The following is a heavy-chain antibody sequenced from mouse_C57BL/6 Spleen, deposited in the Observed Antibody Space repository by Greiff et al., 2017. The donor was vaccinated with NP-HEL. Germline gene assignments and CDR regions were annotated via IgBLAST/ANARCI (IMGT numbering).Heavy chain of an antibody. CDR1: GYTFTSYG. J-gene: IGHJ2*01. Sequence: VHLVESGAELARPGASVKLSCTASGYTFTSYGISWVKQRTGQGLEWIGELYTRSGNTYYNEKFKGKATLTADKSSSTAYMELRSLTSEDTAVYFCARGGGSSYPFDYWGQGTTLTVSS. CDR3: ARGGGSSYPFDY. CDR2: LYTRSGNT. V-gene: IGHV1-81*01. D-gene: IGHD1-1*01.